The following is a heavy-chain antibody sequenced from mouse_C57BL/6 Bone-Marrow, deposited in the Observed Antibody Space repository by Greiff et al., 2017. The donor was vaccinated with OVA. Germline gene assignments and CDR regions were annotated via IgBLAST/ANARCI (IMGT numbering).Heavy chain of an antibody. CDR2: IDPSDSYT. D-gene: IGHD1-3*01. CDR3: AREWGISASDYTMDY. J-gene: IGHJ4*01. CDR1: GYTFTSYW. Sequence: QVQLQQPGAELVRPGTSVKLSCKASGYTFTSYWMHWVKQRPGQGLEWIGVIDPSDSYTNYNQKFKGKATLTVDTSSSTAYMQLSSLTSEDSAVYYVAREWGISASDYTMDYWGQGTSVTVSS. V-gene: IGHV1-59*01.